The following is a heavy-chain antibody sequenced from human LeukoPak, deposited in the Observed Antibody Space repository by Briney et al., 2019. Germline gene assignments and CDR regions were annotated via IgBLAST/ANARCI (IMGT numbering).Heavy chain of an antibody. CDR1: GFTFRSYG. V-gene: IGHV3-30*02. Sequence: GSLRLSCAASGFTFRSYGMHWVRQAPGKGLEWVAFIRFDGSDKYYVDSVKGRFTISRDNSKNTLNLQMNSLRAEDTAVYYCAKDPAARNGNWFDPWGQGTLVTVSS. CDR3: AKDPAARNGNWFDP. J-gene: IGHJ5*02. D-gene: IGHD2-8*01. CDR2: IRFDGSDK.